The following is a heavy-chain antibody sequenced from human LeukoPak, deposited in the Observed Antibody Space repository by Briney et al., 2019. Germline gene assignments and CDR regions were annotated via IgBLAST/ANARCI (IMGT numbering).Heavy chain of an antibody. D-gene: IGHD3-10*01. Sequence: PGGSLRLSCAASGFTFTNYAMNWVRQAPGKGLEWVSAISGSGGSTYYADSVKGRFTISRDNSKNTLYLQMNSLRAEDTAVYYCAKAYYGSGSGYYGMDVWGQGTTVTVSS. CDR1: GFTFTNYA. J-gene: IGHJ6*02. CDR3: AKAYYGSGSGYYGMDV. CDR2: ISGSGGST. V-gene: IGHV3-23*01.